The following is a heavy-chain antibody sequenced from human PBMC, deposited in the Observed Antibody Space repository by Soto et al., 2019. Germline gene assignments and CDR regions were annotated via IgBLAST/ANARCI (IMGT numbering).Heavy chain of an antibody. CDR2: IYYRGST. J-gene: IGHJ6*02. CDR1: GGSISSGGYY. CDR3: ARVVPAADRPYYFYGMDV. Sequence: QVQLQESGPGLVKPSQTLSLTCTVSGGSISSGGYYWSWIRQHPGKGLEWIGYIYYRGSTYYNPSLQRRVTIPVHPSKNLFSLKLRSVTAADTAVDCCARVVPAADRPYYFYGMDVSGQGTTVTVSS. D-gene: IGHD2-2*01. V-gene: IGHV4-31*03.